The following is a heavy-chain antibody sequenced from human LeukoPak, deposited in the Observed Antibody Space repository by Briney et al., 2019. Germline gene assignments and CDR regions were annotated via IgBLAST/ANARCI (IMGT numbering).Heavy chain of an antibody. D-gene: IGHD6-19*01. CDR1: GFTFSGYW. CDR2: INSDGSST. V-gene: IGHV3-74*01. J-gene: IGHJ4*02. Sequence: GGSLRLSCAASGFTFSGYWMHWVRQAPGKGLVWVSRINSDGSSTSYADSVKGRFTISRDNAKNTLYLQMNSLRAEDTAVYYCAREDYSSGVDYWGQGTLVTVSS. CDR3: AREDYSSGVDY.